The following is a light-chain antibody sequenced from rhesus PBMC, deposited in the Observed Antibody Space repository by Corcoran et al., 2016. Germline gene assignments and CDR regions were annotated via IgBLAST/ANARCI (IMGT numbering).Light chain of an antibody. CDR3: LQHNSYPFT. V-gene: IGKV1-28*01. Sequence: DIQMTQSPSSLSASVGDTVTITCRASQGISSNLNWFQQKPGKAPKLLIYAASRVESGVPSRFRGRGSGTEFTLTISSLQPEDFAAYYCLQHNSYPFTFGPGTKLDIK. CDR1: QGISSN. CDR2: AAS. J-gene: IGKJ3*01.